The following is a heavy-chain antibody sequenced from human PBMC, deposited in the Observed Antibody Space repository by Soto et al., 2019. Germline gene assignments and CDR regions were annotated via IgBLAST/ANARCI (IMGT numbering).Heavy chain of an antibody. CDR3: ARGQAHRLVTFDY. Sequence: SETLSLTCAVYGGSFTAYYWTWIRHSPGKGLEWIGEINQGGTTNYNPSLKSRVTISRDTSKNRFSLKVTSVTAADTAMYYCARGQAHRLVTFDYWGQGTLVTVSS. CDR1: GGSFTAYY. V-gene: IGHV4-34*01. CDR2: INQGGTT. J-gene: IGHJ4*02. D-gene: IGHD6-25*01.